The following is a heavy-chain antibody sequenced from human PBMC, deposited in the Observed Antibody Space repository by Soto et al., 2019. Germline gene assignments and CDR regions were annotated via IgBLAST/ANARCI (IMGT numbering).Heavy chain of an antibody. V-gene: IGHV1-24*01. CDR2: FDPEDGET. CDR3: ATFKISGSSSAWFDP. CDR1: GYTLTELS. J-gene: IGHJ5*02. Sequence: GASVKVSCKVSGYTLTELSMHWVRQAPGKGLEWMGGFDPEDGETIYAQKFQGRVTMTEDTSTDTAYMELSSLRSEDTAVYYCATFKISGSSSAWFDPWGQGTRVTVSS. D-gene: IGHD6-6*01.